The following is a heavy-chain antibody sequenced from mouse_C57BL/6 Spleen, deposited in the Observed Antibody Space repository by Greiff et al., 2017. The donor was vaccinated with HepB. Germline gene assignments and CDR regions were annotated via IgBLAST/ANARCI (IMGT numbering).Heavy chain of an antibody. Sequence: QVQLQQSGPELVKPGASVKISCKASGYAFSSSWMNWVKQRPGKGLEWIGRIYPGDGDTNYNGKFKGKATLTADKSSSTAYMQLSSLTSEDSAVCFCARWLLQGFAYWGQRTLVTVSA. CDR2: IYPGDGDT. CDR3: ARWLLQGFAY. D-gene: IGHD1-1*02. CDR1: GYAFSSSW. J-gene: IGHJ3*01. V-gene: IGHV1-82*01.